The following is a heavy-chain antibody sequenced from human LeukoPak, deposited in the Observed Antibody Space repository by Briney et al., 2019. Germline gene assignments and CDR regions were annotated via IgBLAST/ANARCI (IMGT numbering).Heavy chain of an antibody. CDR2: INPNSGGT. J-gene: IGHJ4*02. V-gene: IGHV1-2*06. CDR1: GYTFTGYY. Sequence: ASVKVSCKASGYTFTGYYMHWVRQAPGQGLEWMGRINPNSGGTNYAQKFQGRVTMTRDTSISTAHMELNRLRSDDTAVYYCARSYCIGTNCYSHLFDYWGQGTLVTVSS. D-gene: IGHD2-2*01. CDR3: ARSYCIGTNCYSHLFDY.